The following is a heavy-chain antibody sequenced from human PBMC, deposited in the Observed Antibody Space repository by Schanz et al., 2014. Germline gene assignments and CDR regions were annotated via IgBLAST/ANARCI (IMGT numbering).Heavy chain of an antibody. Sequence: EEQLVESGGGLVQPGGSLRLSCAASGFTFSSYAMSWVRQAPGKGLEWVSAISGSGGSTYYADSVKGRFTISRDNSKNTLYLQLGSLSAEDTAVYFCARDNRYYLFDYWGQGALVTVSA. CDR1: GFTFSSYA. CDR2: ISGSGGST. CDR3: ARDNRYYLFDY. J-gene: IGHJ4*02. D-gene: IGHD3-16*02. V-gene: IGHV3-23*04.